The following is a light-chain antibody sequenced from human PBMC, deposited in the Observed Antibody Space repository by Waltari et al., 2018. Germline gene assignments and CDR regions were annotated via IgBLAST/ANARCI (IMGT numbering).Light chain of an antibody. CDR2: DNH. CDR3: CAHAGRQLHWV. J-gene: IGLJ3*02. V-gene: IGLV2-11*01. CDR1: SSDIGAYYF. Sequence: QSALTQPRSVSGSPGQSVAISCTGTSSDIGAYYFVSWYQQYPGKVPKLILDDNHKPPSGVPERFSGSKSANTASLTISGLQADDEADYYCCAHAGRQLHWVFGEGTKLTVL.